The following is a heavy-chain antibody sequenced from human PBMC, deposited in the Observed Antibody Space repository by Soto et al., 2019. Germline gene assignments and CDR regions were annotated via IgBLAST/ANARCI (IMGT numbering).Heavy chain of an antibody. Sequence: EVHLLESGGGLVQPGGSLRLSCAASGFTFSSYAMSWVRQAPGKGLEWVSGIVSSGSSTYYADSVKGRVTISRDNSVSKLYLRMNSLRADATTLYYCAKAGGDCSGGSCYANQGDYWGQGTLVVVSS. CDR2: IVSSGSST. V-gene: IGHV3-23*01. CDR3: AKAGGDCSGGSCYANQGDY. D-gene: IGHD2-15*01. J-gene: IGHJ4*02. CDR1: GFTFSSYA.